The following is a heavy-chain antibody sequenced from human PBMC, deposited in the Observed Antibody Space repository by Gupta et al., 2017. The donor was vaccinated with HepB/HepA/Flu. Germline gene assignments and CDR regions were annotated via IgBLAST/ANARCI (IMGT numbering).Heavy chain of an antibody. CDR3: AREALYCSGGSCYSGRMYYYYYYMDV. CDR1: GGSISSYH. J-gene: IGHJ6*03. V-gene: IGHV4-4*07. D-gene: IGHD2-15*01. Sequence: QVQLQESGPGLVKPSETLSLTCTVSGGSISSYHWSWIRQPAGKGLEWIGRIYTSGSTNYNPSLKSRVTMSVDTSKNQFSLKLSSVTAADTAVYYCAREALYCSGGSCYSGRMYYYYYYMDVWGKGTTVTVSS. CDR2: IYTSGST.